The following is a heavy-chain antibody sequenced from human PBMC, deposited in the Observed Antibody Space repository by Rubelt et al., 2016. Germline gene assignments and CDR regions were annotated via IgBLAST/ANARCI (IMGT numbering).Heavy chain of an antibody. CDR1: GGSFSGYY. CDR3: ARFRCGGSCRPPNFYYYGMDV. V-gene: IGHV4-34*01. J-gene: IGHJ6*02. Sequence: QVQLQQWGAGLLKPSETLSLTCAVYGGSFSGYYWSWIRQPPGKGLEWIGEINHSGSTNYNPSLKSRVTILVDTSKNRFSLKLSSVTAADTAVYYCARFRCGGSCRPPNFYYYGMDVWGQGTTVTVSS. D-gene: IGHD2-15*01. CDR2: INHSGST.